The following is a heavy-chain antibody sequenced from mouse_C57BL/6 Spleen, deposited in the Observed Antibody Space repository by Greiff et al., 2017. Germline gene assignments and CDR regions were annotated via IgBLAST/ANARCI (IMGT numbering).Heavy chain of an antibody. CDR1: GFTFSDYG. J-gene: IGHJ4*01. V-gene: IGHV5-17*01. D-gene: IGHD2-4*01. CDR2: ISRGSSTN. CDR3: ARQPYDYGIAMDY. Sequence: EVKVVESGGGLVKPGGSLKLSCAASGFTFSDYGMHWVRQAPEKGLEWVAYISRGSSTNYYADTVKGRFTISRDNAKNTLFLQMTSLRSEDTAMYYCARQPYDYGIAMDYWGQGTSVTVSS.